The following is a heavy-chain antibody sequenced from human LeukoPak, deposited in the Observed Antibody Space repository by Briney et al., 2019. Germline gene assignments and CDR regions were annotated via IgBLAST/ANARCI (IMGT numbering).Heavy chain of an antibody. Sequence: GESLKISCKGSGYSFTTYWIGWVRPMPGKGLEWMGIIYPGDSDTRYSPPFQGQATISADKSISTAYLQWSSLKASDTAMYYCARALDYGDYEDAFDIWGQGTMVTVSS. D-gene: IGHD4-17*01. J-gene: IGHJ3*02. V-gene: IGHV5-51*01. CDR3: ARALDYGDYEDAFDI. CDR2: IYPGDSDT. CDR1: GYSFTTYW.